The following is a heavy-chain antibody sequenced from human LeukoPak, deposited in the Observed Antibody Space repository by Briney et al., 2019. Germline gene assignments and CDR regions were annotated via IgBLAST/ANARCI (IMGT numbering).Heavy chain of an antibody. CDR2: IYHSGAA. CDR1: GDSISSDGHS. Sequence: SSETLSLTCGVSGDSISSDGHSWSWIRQPPGKGLEWVGYIYHSGAAYHNPSLKSRLALSVDTSNNQFSLRLRSVTAADTAVYYCVRGVGGEYFYFDRWGQGALVTVSA. CDR3: VRGVGGEYFYFDR. D-gene: IGHD1-26*01. J-gene: IGHJ4*02. V-gene: IGHV4-30-4*07.